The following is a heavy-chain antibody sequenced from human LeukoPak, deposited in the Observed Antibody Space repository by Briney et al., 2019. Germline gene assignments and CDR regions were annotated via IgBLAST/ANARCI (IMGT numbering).Heavy chain of an antibody. D-gene: IGHD2/OR15-2a*01. CDR2: IYYSGST. J-gene: IGHJ3*02. CDR1: GGSINDGGYY. Sequence: SETLSLTCTVSGGSINDGGYYWSWIRQHPGKGLEWIGYIYYSGSTYYNPSLKSRVTISVDTSKNQFSLKLSSVTAADTAVYYCARGAFTIEAFDIWGQGTMVTVSS. V-gene: IGHV4-31*03. CDR3: ARGAFTIEAFDI.